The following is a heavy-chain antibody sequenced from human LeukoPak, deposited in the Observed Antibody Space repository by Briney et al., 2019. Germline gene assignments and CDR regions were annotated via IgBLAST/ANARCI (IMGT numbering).Heavy chain of an antibody. CDR2: IYPSESDT. V-gene: IGHV5-51*01. J-gene: IGHJ6*03. CDR1: GYSFTSYW. CDR3: ARHQWLESDYYYYMDD. Sequence: GESLKTSGKGSGYSFTSYWSGWVRQMPGKGLEWMGIIYPSESDTRYSPSFKGQVTISADTSISTAYLQWSSLKASDTAMYYCARHQWLESDYYYYMDDWGKGTTVTVSS. D-gene: IGHD6-19*01.